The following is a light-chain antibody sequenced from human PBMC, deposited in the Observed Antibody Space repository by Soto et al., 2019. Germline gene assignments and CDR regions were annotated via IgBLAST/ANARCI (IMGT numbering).Light chain of an antibody. Sequence: QSVLTQPPSVSGSPGQSVTISCSGTIDDVTAYYRVSWYQQTPGTAPKLMIYDVSNRPSGVPDRFSGSRSGNTASLTISGLQAEDEGDYYCSVYTRTSTDVFGTGTKLTVL. V-gene: IGLV2-18*01. CDR3: SVYTRTSTDV. CDR2: DVS. CDR1: IDDVTAYYR. J-gene: IGLJ1*01.